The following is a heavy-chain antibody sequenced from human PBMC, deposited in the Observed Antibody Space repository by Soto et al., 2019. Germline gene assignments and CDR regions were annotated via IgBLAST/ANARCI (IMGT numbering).Heavy chain of an antibody. D-gene: IGHD2-15*01. CDR1: GFTFSSYA. Sequence: GGSLRLSCAASGFTFSSYAMYWVRQAPGKGLEWVAVISYDGSNKYYADSVKGRFTISRDNSKNTLYLQMNSLRAEDTAVYYCARDMKDKGYYGMDVWGQGNTVTVSS. CDR2: ISYDGSNK. J-gene: IGHJ6*02. CDR3: ARDMKDKGYYGMDV. V-gene: IGHV3-30-3*01.